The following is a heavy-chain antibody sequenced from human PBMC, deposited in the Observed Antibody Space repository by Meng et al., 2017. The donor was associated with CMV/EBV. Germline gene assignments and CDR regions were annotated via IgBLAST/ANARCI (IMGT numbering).Heavy chain of an antibody. Sequence: ASVKVSCKASGYTLTRYYIHWVRRAPGQGLEWMGIINPTGDIATFAQRFQGRVTLTRDTSTSTVYMELRSLRFDDTAVYYCDRDSSEQAGNTMIIVAYAALDIWGQGTMVTVSS. CDR1: GYTLTRYY. CDR2: INPTGDIA. V-gene: IGHV1-46*01. J-gene: IGHJ3*02. D-gene: IGHD3-22*01. CDR3: DRDSSEQAGNTMIIVAYAALDI.